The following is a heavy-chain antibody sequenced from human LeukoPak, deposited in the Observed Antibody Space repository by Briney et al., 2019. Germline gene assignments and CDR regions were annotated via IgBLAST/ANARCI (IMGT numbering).Heavy chain of an antibody. V-gene: IGHV1-69*01. J-gene: IGHJ4*02. CDR3: ASGWGSNFDFLSGSPANLFDH. Sequence: SVKVSCKASGGTFSSYAISWVRQAPGQGLEWMGGIIPIFGTANYAQKFQGRVTITADESTSTAYMELSSLRSEDTAVYYCASGWGSNFDFLSGSPANLFDHWGQGTLVTVSS. D-gene: IGHD3-3*01. CDR2: IIPIFGTA. CDR1: GGTFSSYA.